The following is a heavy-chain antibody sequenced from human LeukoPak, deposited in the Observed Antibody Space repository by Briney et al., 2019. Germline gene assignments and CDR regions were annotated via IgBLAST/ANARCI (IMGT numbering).Heavy chain of an antibody. V-gene: IGHV1-69*06. CDR3: ARRSSEEYFDY. J-gene: IGHJ4*02. CDR2: IIPIFGTA. Sequence: GGSVTVSCKASGGTFSSYAISWVRQAPGQGLEWMGGIIPIFGTANYAQKFQGRVTITADKSTSTAYMELSSLRSEDTAVYYCARRSSEEYFDYWGQGTLVTVSS. D-gene: IGHD2-2*01. CDR1: GGTFSSYA.